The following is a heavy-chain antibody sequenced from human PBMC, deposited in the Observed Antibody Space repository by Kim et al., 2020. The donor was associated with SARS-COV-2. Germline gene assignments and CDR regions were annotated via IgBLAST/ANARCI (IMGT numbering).Heavy chain of an antibody. Sequence: SQTLSLTCTVSGGSISRYYWSWIRQPPGKGLEWIGYIYYSGSTNYNPSLKSRVTISVDTSKNQFSLELSSVTAADTAVYYCARFNHRSGYYYCSGTTGAFDLWGQGTLVTVSS. CDR2: IYYSGST. D-gene: IGHD3-10*01. CDR1: GGSISRYY. CDR3: ARFNHRSGYYYCSGTTGAFDL. J-gene: IGHJ5*02. V-gene: IGHV4-59*13.